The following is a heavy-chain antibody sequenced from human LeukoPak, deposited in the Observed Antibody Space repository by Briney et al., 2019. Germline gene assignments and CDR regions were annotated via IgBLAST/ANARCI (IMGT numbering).Heavy chain of an antibody. Sequence: SETLSLTCTVSGGSMSSYYWNWIRQPPGKGLEWIGYIYYSGSTNYNPSLKSRVTISVDTSKNQFSLKLSSVTAADTAVYYCARGNYYDSRTYYRAFDIWGQGTMVTVSS. CDR3: ARGNYYDSRTYYRAFDI. J-gene: IGHJ3*02. V-gene: IGHV4-59*01. CDR2: IYYSGST. CDR1: GGSMSSYY. D-gene: IGHD3-22*01.